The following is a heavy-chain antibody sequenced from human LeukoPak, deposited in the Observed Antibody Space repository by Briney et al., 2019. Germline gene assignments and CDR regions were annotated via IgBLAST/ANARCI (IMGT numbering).Heavy chain of an antibody. V-gene: IGHV1-46*01. D-gene: IGHD1-1*01. CDR1: GYTFTSYY. CDR2: INPSGGST. J-gene: IGHJ4*02. CDR3: LISSRQRGRQIPGTTGTTVDY. Sequence: ASVKVSCKASGYTFTSYYMHWVRQAPGQGLEWMGIINPSGGSTSYAQKFQGRVTMTRDTSTSTVYMELSSLRSEDTAVYYCLISSRQRGRQIPGTTGTTVDYWGQGTLVTVSS.